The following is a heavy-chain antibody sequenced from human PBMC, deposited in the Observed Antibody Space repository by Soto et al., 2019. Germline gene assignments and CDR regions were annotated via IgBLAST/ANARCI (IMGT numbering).Heavy chain of an antibody. CDR1: GFTFSSYV. Sequence: EVQLLESGGGLTQPGGSLRLSCAASGFTFSSYVMSWVRQAPGKGLEWVSAIIGSGDRTFYADSVKGRFVISRDNSKNTLYLQINSLRVDDTAVYYCAKELDDGYNPFDYWGQGTLVTVSS. J-gene: IGHJ4*02. V-gene: IGHV3-23*01. CDR3: AKELDDGYNPFDY. D-gene: IGHD5-12*01. CDR2: IIGSGDRT.